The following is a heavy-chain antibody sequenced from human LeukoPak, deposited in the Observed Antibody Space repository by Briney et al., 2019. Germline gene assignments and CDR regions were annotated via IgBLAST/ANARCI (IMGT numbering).Heavy chain of an antibody. J-gene: IGHJ4*02. CDR1: GFPFSSYY. CDR3: ARARQYDSIDY. CDR2: INPSGGST. Sequence: ASVKISCKASGFPFSSYYVHWVRQAPGQGLEWLGIINPSGGSTFYAENFQGSVTMTRDMSTSTVYMELSSLRSEDTAIYYCARARQYDSIDYWGQGTLVTVSS. V-gene: IGHV1-46*01. D-gene: IGHD3-22*01.